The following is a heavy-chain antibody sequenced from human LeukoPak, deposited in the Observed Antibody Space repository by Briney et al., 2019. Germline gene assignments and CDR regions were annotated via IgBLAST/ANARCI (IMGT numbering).Heavy chain of an antibody. V-gene: IGHV1-2*02. Sequence: ASVKLSCKASGYTSTNYYIHWVRQAPGQGLEWMGWINPNSGGTNYAQKFQGRVTMARDTSISTAYMELSRLRSDDTAVYFCARRCDTSSYYTYYFDYWGQGTLVTVSS. CDR2: INPNSGGT. J-gene: IGHJ4*02. CDR3: ARRCDTSSYYTYYFDY. CDR1: GYTSTNYY. D-gene: IGHD3-22*01.